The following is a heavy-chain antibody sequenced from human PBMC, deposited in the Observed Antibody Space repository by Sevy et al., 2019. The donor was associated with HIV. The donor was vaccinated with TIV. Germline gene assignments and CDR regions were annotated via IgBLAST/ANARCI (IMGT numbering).Heavy chain of an antibody. Sequence: VGSLRLSCAASGFTFSSYSMNWVRQAPGKGLEWVSYISSRSSTIYYADSVKGRFTISRGNAKNSLYLQMNSLRDEDTAVYYCARESKWAVGTDFDYWGQGTLVTVSS. V-gene: IGHV3-48*02. CDR1: GFTFSSYS. CDR2: ISSRSSTI. J-gene: IGHJ4*02. CDR3: ARESKWAVGTDFDY. D-gene: IGHD1-1*01.